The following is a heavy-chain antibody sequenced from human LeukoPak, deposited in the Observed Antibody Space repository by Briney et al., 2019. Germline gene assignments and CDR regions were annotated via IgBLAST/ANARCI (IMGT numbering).Heavy chain of an antibody. Sequence: PGRSLRLSCAASGFAFNTYAMHWVRQAPGQGLEWEALIWHDGSHKFYSNSVRGQFTISRDNSKNTVYLQMNSLRAEDTAVYYCAKASCSSSSCYYFDNWGQGTLVTVSS. CDR2: IWHDGSHK. CDR3: AKASCSSSSCYYFDN. D-gene: IGHD2-2*01. V-gene: IGHV3-33*06. J-gene: IGHJ4*02. CDR1: GFAFNTYA.